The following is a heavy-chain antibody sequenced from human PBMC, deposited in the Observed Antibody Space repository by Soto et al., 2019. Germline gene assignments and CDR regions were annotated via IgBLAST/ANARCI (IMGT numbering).Heavy chain of an antibody. Sequence: QVQLQESGPGLVKPSDTLSLTCAVSGYSISSSNWWGWVRQPPGKGLEWIGYIYYSGTTYYNPSLKSRVTMSVDTSKNQSSLKLTSVTAVDTAVYYCARREIQGPIDYWGQGTLVTVSS. CDR1: GYSISSSNW. CDR2: IYYSGTT. CDR3: ARREIQGPIDY. J-gene: IGHJ4*02. D-gene: IGHD1-26*01. V-gene: IGHV4-28*01.